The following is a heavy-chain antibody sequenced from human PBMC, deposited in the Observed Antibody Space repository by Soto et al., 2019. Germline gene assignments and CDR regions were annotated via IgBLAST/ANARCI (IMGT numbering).Heavy chain of an antibody. D-gene: IGHD3-10*01. V-gene: IGHV1-18*01. CDR1: GYTFTSYG. Sequence: ASVKVSCKASGYTFTSYGISWVRQAPGQGLEWMGWISAYNGNTNYAQKLQGRVTMTTDTSTSTAYMELRSLRSDDTAVYYCARDYGSGSYRLSLQGGWFDPWGQGTLVTVSS. CDR2: ISAYNGNT. CDR3: ARDYGSGSYRLSLQGGWFDP. J-gene: IGHJ5*02.